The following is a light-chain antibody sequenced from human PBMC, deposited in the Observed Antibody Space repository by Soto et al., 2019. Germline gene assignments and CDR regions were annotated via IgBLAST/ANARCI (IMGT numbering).Light chain of an antibody. Sequence: DIQMTQSPSSLSASVGDRVTITCRASQSVSSYLNWYQQKPGKAPKVLIYAASALQSGVPARFSGSGYGTDFTLTIDSLQPEDFATYYCQHYNSYSEAFGQGTKVELK. CDR1: QSVSSY. V-gene: IGKV1-39*01. CDR2: AAS. J-gene: IGKJ1*01. CDR3: QHYNSYSEA.